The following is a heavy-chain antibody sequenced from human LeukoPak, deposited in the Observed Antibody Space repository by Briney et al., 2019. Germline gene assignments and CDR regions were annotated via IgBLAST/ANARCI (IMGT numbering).Heavy chain of an antibody. Sequence: GGSLRLSCAASGFTFSSYGMHWVRQAPGKGLGWVAVIWYDGSNKYYADSVKGRFTISRDNSKNTLYLQMNSLRAEDTAVYYCAKALTTGYYYYMDVWGKGTTVTVSS. D-gene: IGHD4-11*01. V-gene: IGHV3-33*06. CDR1: GFTFSSYG. CDR3: AKALTTGYYYYMDV. J-gene: IGHJ6*03. CDR2: IWYDGSNK.